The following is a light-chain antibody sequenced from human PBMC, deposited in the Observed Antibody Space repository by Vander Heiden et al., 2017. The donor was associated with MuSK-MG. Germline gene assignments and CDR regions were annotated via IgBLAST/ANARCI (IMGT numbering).Light chain of an antibody. Sequence: QLVQTPSSLSASVGDRVTITCRASQSISSYLNWYQQKPGKAPKLLIYAASSLQSGVPSRFSGSGSGTDFTLTISSLQPEDFATYYCQQSYSTPGTFGQGTKVEIK. J-gene: IGKJ1*01. CDR2: AAS. CDR1: QSISSY. CDR3: QQSYSTPGT. V-gene: IGKV1-39*01.